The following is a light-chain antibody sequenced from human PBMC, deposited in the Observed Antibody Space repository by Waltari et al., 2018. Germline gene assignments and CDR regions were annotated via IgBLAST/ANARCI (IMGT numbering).Light chain of an antibody. CDR2: KTS. Sequence: DIQMTQSPSTLSASVRDRVTIPCRASQNLNNWLAWYQQKPGKAPKMLIYKTSTLESGVPSRFSGSGSGTEFTLTISSLQPDDFATYFCQQYHTYWTFGQGTRVEIK. CDR3: QQYHTYWT. CDR1: QNLNNW. V-gene: IGKV1-5*03. J-gene: IGKJ1*01.